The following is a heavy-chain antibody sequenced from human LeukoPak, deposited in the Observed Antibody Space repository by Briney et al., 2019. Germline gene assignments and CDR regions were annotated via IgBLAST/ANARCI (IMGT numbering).Heavy chain of an antibody. V-gene: IGHV4-34*01. CDR1: GGSLSGYY. Sequence: SETLSLTCAVYGGSLSGYYWSWIRQSPGKGLEWIGEMNHSGGVAYNPSLNGRVTISVDTSKNHFSLNLNSVTAADTAVYYCARGGRSITMVRGVIITRWFDPWGQGTLVTVSS. CDR3: ARGGRSITMVRGVIITRWFDP. J-gene: IGHJ5*02. D-gene: IGHD3-10*01. CDR2: MNHSGGV.